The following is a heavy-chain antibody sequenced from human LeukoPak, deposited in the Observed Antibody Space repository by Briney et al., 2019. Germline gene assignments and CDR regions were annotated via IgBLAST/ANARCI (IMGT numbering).Heavy chain of an antibody. CDR3: ARRTSDYGGNYYYLDY. CDR1: GYTFTSYG. J-gene: IGHJ4*02. V-gene: IGHV1-18*01. CDR2: ISAYNGNT. Sequence: ASVKVSFKASGYTFTSYGISWVRQAPGQGLEWMGWISAYNGNTNYAQKLQGRVTMTTDTSTSTAYMELRSLRSDDTAVYYCARRTSDYGGNYYYLDYWGQGTLVTVSS. D-gene: IGHD4-23*01.